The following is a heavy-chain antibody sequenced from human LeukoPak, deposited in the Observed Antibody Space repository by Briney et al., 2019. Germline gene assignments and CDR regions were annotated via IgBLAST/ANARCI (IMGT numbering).Heavy chain of an antibody. CDR3: ARGPVYSSTSCLFDY. J-gene: IGHJ4*02. D-gene: IGHD2-2*01. Sequence: SETLSLTCAVYGGSFSGYYWSWIRQPPGKGLEWIGEINHSGSTNYNPPLKSRVTISVDTSKNQFSLKLSSVTAADTAVYYCARGPVYSSTSCLFDYWGQGTLVTVSS. CDR1: GGSFSGYY. V-gene: IGHV4-34*01. CDR2: INHSGST.